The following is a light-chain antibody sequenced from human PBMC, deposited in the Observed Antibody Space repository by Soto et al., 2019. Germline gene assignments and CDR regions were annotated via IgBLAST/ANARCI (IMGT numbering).Light chain of an antibody. J-gene: IGKJ4*01. V-gene: IGKV3-15*01. CDR1: QSVSSN. CDR3: QHYNNWPLT. Sequence: EVVMTQSPATLAVAAFERASLSCRASQSVSSNLAWYQQKPGQTPRLLIYATSTRATGIPARFSGSGSGTEFTLTISSLQSEDFAVYYCQHYNNWPLTFGGGTKVDIK. CDR2: ATS.